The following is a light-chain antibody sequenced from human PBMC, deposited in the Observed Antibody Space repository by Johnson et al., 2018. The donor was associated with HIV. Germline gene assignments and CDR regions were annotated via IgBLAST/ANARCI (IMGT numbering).Light chain of an antibody. V-gene: IGLV1-51*01. CDR1: SSNIGNNY. CDR2: DSN. J-gene: IGLJ1*01. Sequence: QSVLTQPPSVSAAPGQKVTISCSGSSSNIGNNYVSWYQQLPGTAPKLLIYDSNKRPSGIPDRFSGSKSGKSATLGITGLQTGDEADYYCGTWDSRLNVYLFGPGTKVTVL. CDR3: GTWDSRLNVYL.